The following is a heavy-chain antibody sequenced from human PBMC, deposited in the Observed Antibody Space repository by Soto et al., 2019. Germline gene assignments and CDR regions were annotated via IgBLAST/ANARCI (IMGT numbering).Heavy chain of an antibody. J-gene: IGHJ5*02. CDR1: GYTLTELS. CDR2: ISVYNGNT. Sequence: GASVKVSCKVSGYTLTELSMHWVRQAPGQGLEWMGWISVYNGNTKYSQKLQGRVTMTTDTSTSTAYMELRSLRSDDTAVYYCARDRGYNWNYGWFDPWGQGTLVTVSS. D-gene: IGHD1-7*01. CDR3: ARDRGYNWNYGWFDP. V-gene: IGHV1-18*01.